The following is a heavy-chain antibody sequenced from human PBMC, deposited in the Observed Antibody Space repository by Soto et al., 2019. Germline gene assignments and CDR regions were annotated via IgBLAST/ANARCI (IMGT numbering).Heavy chain of an antibody. Sequence: EVQLVESGGGLVQPGGSLRLSCAASGFTFSSYWMSWVRQAPGKGLEWVANIKQDGSEKYYVDSVKGRFTISRDNAKNSLYLQRNSLRAEDTAVYYCARAESYDFWSGYSPFDYWGQGTLVTVSS. CDR1: GFTFSSYW. D-gene: IGHD3-3*01. CDR3: ARAESYDFWSGYSPFDY. V-gene: IGHV3-7*01. J-gene: IGHJ4*02. CDR2: IKQDGSEK.